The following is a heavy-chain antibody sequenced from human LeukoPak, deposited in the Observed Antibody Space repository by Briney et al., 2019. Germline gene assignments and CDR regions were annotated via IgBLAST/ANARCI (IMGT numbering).Heavy chain of an antibody. Sequence: SETLSLTCTVSGGSISSYYWSWIRQPPGKGLEWIGYIYYSGSTNYNPSLKSRVTISVDTSKNQFSLKLSSVTAADTAVYYCARHLVRFLFDVWGQGTTVTVSS. V-gene: IGHV4-59*08. CDR2: IYYSGST. CDR3: ARHLVRFLFDV. D-gene: IGHD3-3*01. J-gene: IGHJ6*02. CDR1: GGSISSYY.